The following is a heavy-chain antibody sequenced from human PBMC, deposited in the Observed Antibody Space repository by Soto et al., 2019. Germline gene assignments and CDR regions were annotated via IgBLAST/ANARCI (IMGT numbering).Heavy chain of an antibody. CDR2: IHSSGST. CDR3: ASWYKSSWSNFDF. Sequence: LSLTCTVSGGSVGTANYYWNWIRQSPGKGLEWIAYIHSSGSTNYNPSLRSRVTISVDTSKNQFSLKLSPVTAADTAVYYCASWYKSSWSNFDFWGKGTLVTVSS. V-gene: IGHV4-61*01. D-gene: IGHD6-13*01. J-gene: IGHJ4*02. CDR1: GGSVGTANYY.